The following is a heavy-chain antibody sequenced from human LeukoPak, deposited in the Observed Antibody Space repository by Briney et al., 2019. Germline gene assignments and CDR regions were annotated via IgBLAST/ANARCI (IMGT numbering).Heavy chain of an antibody. CDR1: GYTFTSYG. CDR2: ISAYNGNT. J-gene: IGHJ4*02. CDR3: ARDGSNFRALAVAAIRADY. V-gene: IGHV1-18*01. D-gene: IGHD2-15*01. Sequence: ASVKVSCKASGYTFTSYGISWVRQAPGQGLEWMGWISAYNGNTNYAQKLQGRVTMTTDTSTSTAYMELRSLRSDDTAVYYCARDGSNFRALAVAAIRADYWGQGTLVTVSS.